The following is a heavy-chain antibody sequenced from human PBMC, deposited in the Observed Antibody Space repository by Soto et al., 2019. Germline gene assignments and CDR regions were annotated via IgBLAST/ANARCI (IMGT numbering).Heavy chain of an antibody. CDR2: IWYDGSNK. D-gene: IGHD1-26*01. CDR1: GFTFSSYG. Sequence: QVQLVESGGGVVQPGRSLRLSCAASGFTFSSYGMHWVRQAPGKGLEWVAVIWYDGSNKYYADSVKGRFTISRDNSKNKLYLQMNGLRAEGKAVYYGARVTWELLYAFDIWGQGTMVTVSS. CDR3: ARVTWELLYAFDI. J-gene: IGHJ3*02. V-gene: IGHV3-33*01.